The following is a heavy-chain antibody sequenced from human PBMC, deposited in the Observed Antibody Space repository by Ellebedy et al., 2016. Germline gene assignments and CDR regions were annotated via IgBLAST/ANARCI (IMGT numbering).Heavy chain of an antibody. CDR3: ARRVAPFDY. Sequence: GESLKISXAASGFTFSDYYMSWIRQAPGKGLEWVANIKQDGSEKYYVDSVKGRFTISRDNAKNSLYLQMNSLRAEDTAVYYCARRVAPFDYWGQGTLVTVSS. D-gene: IGHD2-15*01. J-gene: IGHJ4*02. V-gene: IGHV3-7*01. CDR2: IKQDGSEK. CDR1: GFTFSDYY.